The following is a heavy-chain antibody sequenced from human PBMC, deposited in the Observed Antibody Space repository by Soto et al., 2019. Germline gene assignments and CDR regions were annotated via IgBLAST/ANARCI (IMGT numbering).Heavy chain of an antibody. V-gene: IGHV1-58*02. CDR3: AADVRLLDAFDI. CDR2: IVVGSGNT. J-gene: IGHJ3*02. D-gene: IGHD4-17*01. CDR1: GFTFTISV. Sequence: SVKVSCKASGFTFTISVIQWVRQARGQRLEWIGWIVVGSGNTNYAQKFQERVTITRDMSTSTAYMELSSLRSEDTAVYYCAADVRLLDAFDIWGQGTMVTVSS.